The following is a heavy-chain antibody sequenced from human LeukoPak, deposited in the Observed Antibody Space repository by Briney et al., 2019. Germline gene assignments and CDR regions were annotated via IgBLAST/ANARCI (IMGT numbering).Heavy chain of an antibody. V-gene: IGHV3-21*01. D-gene: IGHD6-13*01. Sequence: GGSLRLSCAASGFTFSSYSMNWVRQAPGKGLEWVSSISSSSSYIYYADSVKGRFTISRDNAKNSLYLQMNSLRAEDTAVYYCARVEDSSSWYFCYYYYYGMDVWGQGTTVTVSS. CDR2: ISSSSSYI. J-gene: IGHJ6*02. CDR1: GFTFSSYS. CDR3: ARVEDSSSWYFCYYYYYGMDV.